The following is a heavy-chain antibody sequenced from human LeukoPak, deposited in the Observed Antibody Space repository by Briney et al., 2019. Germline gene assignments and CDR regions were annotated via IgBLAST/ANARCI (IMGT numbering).Heavy chain of an antibody. J-gene: IGHJ4*02. CDR1: RFTFISYA. V-gene: IGHV3-23*01. Sequence: GGSLRPSCAASRFTFISYAMNWVRQAPGKGLEWVSAISGSGGSIYYTDSVKGRFTISMDNSKNTLFLQMNSLRAEDTAVYYCAKVWGSYSTGYFDYWGQGTLVTVSS. CDR2: ISGSGGSI. D-gene: IGHD1-26*01. CDR3: AKVWGSYSTGYFDY.